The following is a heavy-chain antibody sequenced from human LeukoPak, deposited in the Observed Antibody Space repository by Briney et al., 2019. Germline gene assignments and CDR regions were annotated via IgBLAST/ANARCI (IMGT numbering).Heavy chain of an antibody. Sequence: GGSLRLSCAASGFTFSSYGMHWVRQAPGKGLEWVAVIWYDGSNKYYADSVKGRFTISRDNSKNTLYLQMNSLRAEDTAVYYCAKACYCSSTSCYPIGYYYYGMDVWGQGTTVTVSS. V-gene: IGHV3-33*06. CDR1: GFTFSSYG. CDR2: IWYDGSNK. J-gene: IGHJ6*02. D-gene: IGHD2-2*01. CDR3: AKACYCSSTSCYPIGYYYYGMDV.